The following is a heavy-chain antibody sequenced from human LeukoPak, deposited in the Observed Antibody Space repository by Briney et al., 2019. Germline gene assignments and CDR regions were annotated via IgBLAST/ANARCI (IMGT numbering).Heavy chain of an antibody. D-gene: IGHD3-10*01. Sequence: PSETLSLTCTVSGGSISSGSYYWGWIRQPPGKGLEWIGGIYYSGSTYYNPSLKSRVTISVDTSKNQFSLKLSSVTAADTAVYYCAAHIAMIRGVINRWFDPWGQGTLVTVSS. V-gene: IGHV4-39*07. CDR3: AAHIAMIRGVINRWFDP. J-gene: IGHJ5*02. CDR1: GGSISSGSYY. CDR2: IYYSGST.